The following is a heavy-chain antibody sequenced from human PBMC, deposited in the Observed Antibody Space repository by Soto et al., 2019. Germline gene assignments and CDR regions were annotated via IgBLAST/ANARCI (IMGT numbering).Heavy chain of an antibody. J-gene: IGHJ3*02. CDR3: ASLDPRDPGIAGGSAFDI. V-gene: IGHV4-61*01. CDR2: TYYSGST. CDR1: GGSISSWSYD. Sequence: SESLALTCTVSGGSISSWSYDGAWLRQPPGKALEWIGYTYYSGSTNYNPSLKSRVTISVDTSKNQFSLKLSSVTAADTAVYYCASLDPRDPGIAGGSAFDIWGQGTMVTVSS. D-gene: IGHD6-13*01.